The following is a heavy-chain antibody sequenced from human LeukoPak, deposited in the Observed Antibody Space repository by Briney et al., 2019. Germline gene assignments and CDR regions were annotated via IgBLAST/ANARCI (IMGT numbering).Heavy chain of an antibody. CDR3: AKAAIRYTTRWNNFDY. D-gene: IGHD2-2*02. CDR2: ISWDGGNI. V-gene: IGHV3-43D*03. Sequence: GGSLRLSCAASGFTFDDYAMHWVRQAPGKGLEWISLISWDGGNIYYADSMKGRFTISRDNSKNSLYLQMNSLRAEDSAFYYCAKAAIRYTTRWNNFDYWGQGTLVTVSS. J-gene: IGHJ4*02. CDR1: GFTFDDYA.